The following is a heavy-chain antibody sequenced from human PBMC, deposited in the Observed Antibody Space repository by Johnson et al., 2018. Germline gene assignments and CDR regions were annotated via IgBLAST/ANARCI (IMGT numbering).Heavy chain of an antibody. V-gene: IGHV3-7*03. CDR2: IKQDGSEK. Sequence: VQLVQSGGGLVKPGGSLRLSCAASGFTFSNAWMNWVRQAPGKGLEWVANIKQDGSEKYYVDSVKGRFTISRDNAKNSLYLRMNSLRAEDTALYYCARDRPGPDGYFDYWGRGTLVTVSS. CDR1: GFTFSNAW. CDR3: ARDRPGPDGYFDY. J-gene: IGHJ4*02.